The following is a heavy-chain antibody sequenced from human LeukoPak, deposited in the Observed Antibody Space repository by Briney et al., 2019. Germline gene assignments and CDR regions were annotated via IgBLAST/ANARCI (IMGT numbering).Heavy chain of an antibody. Sequence: PGGSLRLSCAASGFTFSSYSMNWVRQAPGKGLEWVSSISSNSSYIYYADSVKGRFTISRDNAKNSLYLQMNSLRAEDTAVYYCARGGSSGYYVDYWGQGTLVTVSS. J-gene: IGHJ4*02. CDR3: ARGGSSGYYVDY. CDR1: GFTFSSYS. D-gene: IGHD3-22*01. V-gene: IGHV3-21*01. CDR2: ISSNSSYI.